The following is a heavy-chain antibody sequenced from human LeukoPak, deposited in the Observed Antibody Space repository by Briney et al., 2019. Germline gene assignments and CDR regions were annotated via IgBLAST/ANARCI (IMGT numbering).Heavy chain of an antibody. CDR3: ARERRDGYNHNWFDL. D-gene: IGHD5-24*01. CDR1: GYTFTSYG. J-gene: IGHJ5*02. CDR2: ISAYNGNT. Sequence: ASVKVSCKASGYTFTSYGISWVRQAPGQGLEWMGWISAYNGNTNYAQKLQGRVTMTTDTSTSTAYMELRSLRSDDTAVYYCARERRDGYNHNWFDLWGQGTLVTVSS. V-gene: IGHV1-18*01.